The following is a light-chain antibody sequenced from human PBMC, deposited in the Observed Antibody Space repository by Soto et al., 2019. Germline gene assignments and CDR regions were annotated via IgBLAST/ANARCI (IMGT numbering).Light chain of an antibody. J-gene: IGLJ1*01. CDR2: EVT. Sequence: QSALTQPASVSGSPGQSITISCTGASSDVGTYNYVSWYQHHPGKAPRLMIYEVTNRPSGLSNRFSASKSGSTASLTISGLQAEDEADYYCSSYTTISTYVFGTGTKLTVL. CDR3: SSYTTISTYV. V-gene: IGLV2-14*01. CDR1: SSDVGTYNY.